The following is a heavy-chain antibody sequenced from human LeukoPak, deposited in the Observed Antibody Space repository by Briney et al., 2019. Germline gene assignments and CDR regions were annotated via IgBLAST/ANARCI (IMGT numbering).Heavy chain of an antibody. CDR1: GYSFTSYW. Sequence: GESLKISCKGSGYSFTSYWIGWVRQMPGNGLEWMGIIYPGDSDTRYSPSFQGQVTISADKSISTAYLQWSSLKASDTAMYYCARPNNYYGSGSPVHWFDPWGQGTLVTVSS. CDR3: ARPNNYYGSGSPVHWFDP. J-gene: IGHJ5*02. D-gene: IGHD3-10*01. CDR2: IYPGDSDT. V-gene: IGHV5-51*01.